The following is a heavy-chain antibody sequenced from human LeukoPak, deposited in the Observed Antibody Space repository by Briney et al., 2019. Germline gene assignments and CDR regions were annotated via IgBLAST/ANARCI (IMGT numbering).Heavy chain of an antibody. CDR3: AKKRSSGYYDSGGYAIDAFDV. Sequence: GESLKISCKGSGFRFANSWIGWVRQVSGKGLEWMGTIYPDDPDIRYSPSFQGQVTISGDKSFSTVYLQWSSLKASDTAMYFCAKKRSSGYYDSGGYAIDAFDVWGQGTMVTASS. D-gene: IGHD3-22*01. V-gene: IGHV5-51*01. CDR1: GFRFANSW. CDR2: IYPDDPDI. J-gene: IGHJ3*01.